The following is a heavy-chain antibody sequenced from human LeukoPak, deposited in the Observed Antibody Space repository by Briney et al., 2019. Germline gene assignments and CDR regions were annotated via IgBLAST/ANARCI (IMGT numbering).Heavy chain of an antibody. D-gene: IGHD6-19*01. CDR2: INHSGST. CDR1: GGSFSGYY. J-gene: IGHJ4*02. V-gene: IGHV4-34*01. CDR3: ARGTFGGWYDY. Sequence: SETLSLTCAVYGGSFSGYYWSWIRQPPGKGLEWIGEINHSGSTNYNPSLKSRVTISVDTSKNQFSLKLSSVTAADTAAYYCARGTFGGWYDYWGQGTLVTVSS.